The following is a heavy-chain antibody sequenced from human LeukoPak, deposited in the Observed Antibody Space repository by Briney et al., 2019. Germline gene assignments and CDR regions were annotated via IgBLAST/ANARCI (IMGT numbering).Heavy chain of an antibody. D-gene: IGHD6-13*01. Sequence: ASVKVSYKASGYTFTGYYMHWVRQAPGQGLEWMGWINPNSGGTNYAQKFQGRVTLTRDTSISTACMELSRLESDDTAVYYCASAAAGASEWFDPWGQGTLVTVSS. CDR1: GYTFTGYY. CDR3: ASAAAGASEWFDP. J-gene: IGHJ5*02. V-gene: IGHV1-2*02. CDR2: INPNSGGT.